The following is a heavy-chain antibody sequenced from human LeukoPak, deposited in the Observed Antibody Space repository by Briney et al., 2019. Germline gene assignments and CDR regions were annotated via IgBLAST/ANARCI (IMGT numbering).Heavy chain of an antibody. CDR2: INHSGST. D-gene: IGHD3-22*01. V-gene: IGHV4-34*01. J-gene: IGHJ4*02. CDR1: GGSFSGYY. CDR3: ARGLTGDGMIVL. Sequence: SETLSLTCAVYGGSFSGYYWSWIRQPPGKGLEWIGEINHSGSTNYNPSLKSRVTISVDTSKNQFSLRLSSVTAADTAVYYCARGLTGDGMIVLWGQGTLVTVSS.